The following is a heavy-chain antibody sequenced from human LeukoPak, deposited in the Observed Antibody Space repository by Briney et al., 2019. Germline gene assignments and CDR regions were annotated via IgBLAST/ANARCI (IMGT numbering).Heavy chain of an antibody. CDR3: ARGGIVATAHPPYFDY. CDR1: GGSFSGYY. Sequence: SETLSLTCAVYGGSFSGYYWNWIRQPAGKGLEWIGRIYTSGSTSYNPSLKSRVTMSVDTSKNQFSLKLSSVTAADTAVYYCARGGIVATAHPPYFDYWGQGTLVTVSS. J-gene: IGHJ4*02. V-gene: IGHV4-59*10. D-gene: IGHD5-12*01. CDR2: IYTSGST.